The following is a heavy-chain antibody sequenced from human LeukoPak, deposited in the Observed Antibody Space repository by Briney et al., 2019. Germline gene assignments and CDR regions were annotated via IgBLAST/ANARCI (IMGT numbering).Heavy chain of an antibody. D-gene: IGHD3-10*01. V-gene: IGHV3-53*01. CDR3: AKGVGVRGIIPQTLDY. J-gene: IGHJ4*02. CDR2: IYSGGAT. CDR1: GFNFSRNW. Sequence: GGSLRLSCAASGFNFSRNWMSWVRQTPGKGLEWVSVIYSGGATYFADSVKGRFTISRDNSKNTLYLQMNSLRVDDTATYYCAKGVGVRGIIPQTLDYWGQGTLVLVSS.